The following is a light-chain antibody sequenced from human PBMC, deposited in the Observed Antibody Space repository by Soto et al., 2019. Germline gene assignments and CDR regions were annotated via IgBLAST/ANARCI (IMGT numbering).Light chain of an antibody. CDR2: NNN. Sequence: QSALTQPPSASGTPGQRVTISCSGGSSNIRRNSVSWYQQVPGTAPKLIIFNNNERPSGIPGRFSGSKSGASASLAIVGLQSEDEADYFCASWDDNLNGPLLFGGGTKLTVL. CDR3: ASWDDNLNGPLL. V-gene: IGLV1-44*01. CDR1: SSNIRRNS. J-gene: IGLJ2*01.